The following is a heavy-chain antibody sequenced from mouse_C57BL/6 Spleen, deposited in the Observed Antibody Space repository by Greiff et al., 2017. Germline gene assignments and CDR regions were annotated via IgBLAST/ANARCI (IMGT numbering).Heavy chain of an antibody. J-gene: IGHJ4*01. Sequence: VQLQQSGAELVKPGASVKLSCKASGYTFTSYWMHWVKQRPGRGLEWIGRIDPNSGGTKYNEKFKSKATLTVDKPSSTAYMQLSSLTSEDSAVYYCARWVTSSSYVDAMDYWGQGTSVTVSS. CDR1: GYTFTSYW. CDR3: ARWVTSSSYVDAMDY. V-gene: IGHV1-72*01. D-gene: IGHD1-1*01. CDR2: IDPNSGGT.